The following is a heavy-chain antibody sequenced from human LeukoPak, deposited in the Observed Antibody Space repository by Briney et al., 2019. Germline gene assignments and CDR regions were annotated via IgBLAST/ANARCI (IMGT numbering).Heavy chain of an antibody. V-gene: IGHV1-69*04. CDR1: GYTFTGYY. Sequence: SVKVSCKASGYTFTGYYMHWVRQAPGQGLEWMGRIIPILGIANYAQKFQGRVTITADKSTSTAYMELSSLRSEDTAVYYCARGRKSNLAWDYYYGMDVWGQGTTVTVSS. CDR3: ARGRKSNLAWDYYYGMDV. CDR2: IIPILGIA. D-gene: IGHD4-11*01. J-gene: IGHJ6*02.